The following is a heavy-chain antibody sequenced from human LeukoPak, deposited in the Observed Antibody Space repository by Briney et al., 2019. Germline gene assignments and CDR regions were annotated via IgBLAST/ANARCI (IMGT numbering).Heavy chain of an antibody. J-gene: IGHJ4*02. Sequence: GGSLRLSCAASGFTFSNYAMNWVRQAPGKGLEWVAFIGGSDSTTHYADSVKGRFTISRDNSKNTLYLYMNSLRAEDTAIYHCAKDQFHTYGHRFVGGSWGQGTLVTVSS. CDR2: IGGSDSTT. V-gene: IGHV3-23*01. CDR3: AKDQFHTYGHRFVGGS. CDR1: GFTFSNYA. D-gene: IGHD3-16*01.